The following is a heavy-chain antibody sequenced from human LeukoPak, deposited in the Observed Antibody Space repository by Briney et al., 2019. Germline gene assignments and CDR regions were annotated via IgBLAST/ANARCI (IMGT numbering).Heavy chain of an antibody. CDR2: IFGNGDTT. Sequence: GGSLRLSCAASGFSFSSYAMNWVRQAPGKGLEWVSIIFGNGDTTYYADSVKGRFTVSRDNSKDTLYLQMNDLRPGDTAIYYCAKRNTMVRGGPCFDYWGQGLLVTVSS. J-gene: IGHJ4*02. V-gene: IGHV3-23*01. D-gene: IGHD3-10*01. CDR1: GFSFSSYA. CDR3: AKRNTMVRGGPCFDY.